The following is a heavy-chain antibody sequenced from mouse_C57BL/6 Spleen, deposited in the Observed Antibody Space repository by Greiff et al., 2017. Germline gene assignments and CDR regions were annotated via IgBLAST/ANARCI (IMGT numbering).Heavy chain of an antibody. CDR2: INPSSGYT. V-gene: IGHV1-4*01. CDR3: ARADCSRFFDY. J-gene: IGHJ2*01. D-gene: IGHD1-1*01. CDR1: GYTFTSYT. Sequence: VQLQQSGAELARPGASVKMSCKASGYTFTSYTMHWVKQRPGQGLEWIGYINPSSGYTKYNQKFKDKATLTADKSSSTAYMQLSSLTSEDSAVYYWARADCSRFFDYWGQGTTLTVSS.